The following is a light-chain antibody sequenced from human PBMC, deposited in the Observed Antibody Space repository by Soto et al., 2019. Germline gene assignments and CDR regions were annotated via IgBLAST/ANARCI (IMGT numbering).Light chain of an antibody. CDR1: QNINSN. CDR2: GAS. Sequence: ETVMTQSPATLSVSPGETATLSCRASQNINSNLAWYQQKPGQAPRLLIYGASTKAIGIPSRFSGGGSWTAFTLPISSPQSEDFAVYYCQQYNNWPRGTFGQGTKLEIK. J-gene: IGKJ2*02. V-gene: IGKV3-15*01. CDR3: QQYNNWPRGT.